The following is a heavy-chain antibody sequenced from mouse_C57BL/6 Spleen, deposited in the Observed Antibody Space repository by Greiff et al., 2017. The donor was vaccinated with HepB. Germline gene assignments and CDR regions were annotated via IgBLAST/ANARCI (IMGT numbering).Heavy chain of an antibody. CDR3: TRVLLRYYAMDY. J-gene: IGHJ4*01. Sequence: EVQLQESGEGLVKPGGSLKLSCAASGFTFSSYAMSWVRQTPEKRLEWVAYISSGGDYIYYADTVKGRFTISRDNARNTLYLQMSSLKSEDTAMYYCTRVLLRYYAMDYWGQGTSVTVSS. CDR1: GFTFSSYA. V-gene: IGHV5-9-1*02. D-gene: IGHD1-1*01. CDR2: ISSGGDYI.